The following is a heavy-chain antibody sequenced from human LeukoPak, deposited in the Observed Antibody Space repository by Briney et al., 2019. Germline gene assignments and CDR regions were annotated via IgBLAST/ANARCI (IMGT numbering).Heavy chain of an antibody. J-gene: IGHJ4*02. D-gene: IGHD6-13*01. CDR1: GFTFSSYA. V-gene: IGHV3-30-3*01. Sequence: GGSLRLSCAASGFTFSSYAMHWVRQAPGKGLEWVAAISYDGSNKYYADSLKGRFTISRDNSKNTLYLQMNSLRAEDTAVYYCARDDIAAAGPLDDWGQGTLVTVSS. CDR2: ISYDGSNK. CDR3: ARDDIAAAGPLDD.